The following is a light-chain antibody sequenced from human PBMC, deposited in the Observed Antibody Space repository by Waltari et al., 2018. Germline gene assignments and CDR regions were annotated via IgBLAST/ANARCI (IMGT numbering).Light chain of an antibody. CDR1: QSISTY. CDR3: QHRANWPLT. Sequence: EIVLTQSPATLSLSPGERATLSCRASQSISTYLGWYQQKPGQAPRLLIYDASKRATDIPSRFSGSGSGTDFTLASSSLEPEDCAVYYCQHRANWPLTFGGGTKVEIK. J-gene: IGKJ4*01. V-gene: IGKV3-11*01. CDR2: DAS.